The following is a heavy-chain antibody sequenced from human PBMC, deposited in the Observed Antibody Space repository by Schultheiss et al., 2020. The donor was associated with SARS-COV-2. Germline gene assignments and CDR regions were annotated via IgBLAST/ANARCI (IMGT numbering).Heavy chain of an antibody. J-gene: IGHJ6*03. V-gene: IGHV4-34*01. CDR3: ARDSSRTMDV. CDR1: GGSFSGYY. CDR2: INHSGST. Sequence: SETLSLTCAVYGGSFSGYYWSWIRQPPGKGLEWIGEINHSGSTNYNPSLKSRVTISVDTSKNQFSLKLRSLTAADTAVYYCARDSSRTMDVWGKGTTVTVSS. D-gene: IGHD6-13*01.